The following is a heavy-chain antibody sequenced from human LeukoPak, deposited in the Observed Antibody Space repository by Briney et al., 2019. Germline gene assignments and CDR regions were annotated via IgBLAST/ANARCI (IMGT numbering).Heavy chain of an antibody. J-gene: IGHJ4*02. D-gene: IGHD1-26*01. Sequence: SQTLSLTSAISGDSVSGNSGGWDWIRQSPSRGLEWLGRTYYRSKWYKDYAVSVKSRITINPDTSKNQFSLQLNSVTPEDTAVYYCVRNNAGAVAYWGQGTLVTVSS. CDR2: TYYRSKWYK. CDR1: GDSVSGNSGG. V-gene: IGHV6-1*01. CDR3: VRNNAGAVAY.